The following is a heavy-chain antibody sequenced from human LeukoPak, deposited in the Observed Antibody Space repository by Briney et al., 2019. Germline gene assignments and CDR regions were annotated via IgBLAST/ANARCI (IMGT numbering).Heavy chain of an antibody. D-gene: IGHD3-16*01. Sequence: PGGSLRLSCAASGFTFSSYGMHWVRQAPGKGLEWVAGIWFDGSNKYYADSVKGRFTISRDNSKNTLHLQMNSLSAEDTAVYYCARDLVGGYYFDYWGQGTLVTVSS. V-gene: IGHV3-33*08. CDR1: GFTFSSYG. CDR3: ARDLVGGYYFDY. CDR2: IWFDGSNK. J-gene: IGHJ4*02.